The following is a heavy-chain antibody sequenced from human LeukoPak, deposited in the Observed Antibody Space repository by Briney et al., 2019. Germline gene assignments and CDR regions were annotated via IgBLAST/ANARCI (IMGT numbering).Heavy chain of an antibody. J-gene: IGHJ4*02. CDR2: TNPNSGGT. V-gene: IGHV1-2*02. Sequence: GASVKVSCKASGYTFTGYYMHWVRQAPGQGLEWMGWTNPNSGGTNYAQKSQGRVTMTRDTSISTAYMELSRLRSDDTAVYYCATETSSWRYFDYWGQGTLVTVSS. CDR1: GYTFTGYY. D-gene: IGHD6-13*01. CDR3: ATETSSWRYFDY.